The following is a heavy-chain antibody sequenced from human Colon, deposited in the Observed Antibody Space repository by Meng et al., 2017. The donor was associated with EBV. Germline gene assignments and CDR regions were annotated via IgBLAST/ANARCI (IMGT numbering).Heavy chain of an antibody. D-gene: IGHD3-10*01. CDR1: GGSITNHNC. CDR3: LRGSGGSV. CDR2: IPQRGSS. V-gene: IGHV4-4*03. Sequence: QGQLRDPGPPRRQPPGTLSLTVAVSGGSITNHNCWAWVRQPPGKGLEWIGEIPQRGSSAYNPSLKSRVSMSIDKSKNQFSLKLTSVTAADTAVYHCLRGSGGSVWGQGTLVTVSS. J-gene: IGHJ1*01.